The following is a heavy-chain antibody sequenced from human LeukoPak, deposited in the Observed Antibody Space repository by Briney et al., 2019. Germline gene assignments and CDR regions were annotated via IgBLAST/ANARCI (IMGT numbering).Heavy chain of an antibody. CDR2: ISGSGDST. J-gene: IGHJ6*02. CDR1: GFTFSTYA. D-gene: IGHD6-19*01. V-gene: IGHV3-23*01. Sequence: GGSLRLSCAASGFTFSTYAMSWVRQAPGKGLEWVSAISGSGDSTYYADSVKGRFTISRDNSKNTLYPQMNSLRAEDTAVYYCAKGQVGWYYFTMDVWGQGTTVTVSS. CDR3: AKGQVGWYYFTMDV.